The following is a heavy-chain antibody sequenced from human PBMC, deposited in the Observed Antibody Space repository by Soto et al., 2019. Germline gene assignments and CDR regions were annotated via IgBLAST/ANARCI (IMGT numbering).Heavy chain of an antibody. CDR2: MYYSGAT. V-gene: IGHV4-39*01. D-gene: IGHD3-16*01. Sequence: QLQLQESGPGLVKPSETLSLACTVSGGSISSNSYYWDWIRQPPGKGLEWIGSMYYSGATYHNPSRQSRVTISVDTSKNQFSLHRSSVTAADTAVYYCARHAAYDSVWGKSDGSDYWGQGTLVTVSS. CDR1: GGSISSNSYY. J-gene: IGHJ4*02. CDR3: ARHAAYDSVWGKSDGSDY.